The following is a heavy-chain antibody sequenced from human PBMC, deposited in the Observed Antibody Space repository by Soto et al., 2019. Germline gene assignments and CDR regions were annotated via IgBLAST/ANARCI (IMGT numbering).Heavy chain of an antibody. CDR2: IYWDDDK. V-gene: IGHV2-5*02. CDR1: GFSLSSTRMA. D-gene: IGHD6-19*01. Sequence: QITLKESGPTLVKPTQTLTLTCTFSGFSLSSTRMAVGWIRQPPGKALEWLAIIYWDDDKRYSPLLNSRPTITKDTSKNQVVLTMSNMDPVDTARYYCAHIVVAGLGYYFDYWGQGTLVTVSS. CDR3: AHIVVAGLGYYFDY. J-gene: IGHJ4*02.